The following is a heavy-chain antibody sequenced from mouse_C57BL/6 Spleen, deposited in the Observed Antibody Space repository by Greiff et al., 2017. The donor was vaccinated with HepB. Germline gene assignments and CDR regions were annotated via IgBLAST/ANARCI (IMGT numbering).Heavy chain of an antibody. V-gene: IGHV3-6*01. CDR3: ARWLLRFDY. J-gene: IGHJ2*01. CDR1: GYSITSGYY. Sequence: EVKLVESGPGLVKPSQSLSLTCSVTGYSITSGYYWNWIRQFPGNKLEWMGYISYDGSNNYNPSLKNRISITRDTSKNQFFLKLNSVTTEDTATYYCARWLLRFDYWGQGTTLTVSS. D-gene: IGHD2-3*01. CDR2: ISYDGSN.